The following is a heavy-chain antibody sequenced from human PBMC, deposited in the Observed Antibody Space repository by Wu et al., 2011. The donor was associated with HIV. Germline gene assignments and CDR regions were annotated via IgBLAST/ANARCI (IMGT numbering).Heavy chain of an antibody. Sequence: QVQLTQSGAEVKKPGSSVGVSCKASGGTFATYAVSWVRQAPGQGLEWMGRIIPILRRPNYAQKFQGRVTITADKSTTTLDLSSLTFDDTAVYYCATRQTPYIDVLTERVAAAGENDVFEIWGQGTTVTVSS. CDR3: ATRQTPYIDVLTERVAAAGENDVFEI. CDR1: GGTFATYA. CDR2: IIPILRRP. V-gene: IGHV1-69*04. J-gene: IGHJ3*02. D-gene: IGHD3-9*01.